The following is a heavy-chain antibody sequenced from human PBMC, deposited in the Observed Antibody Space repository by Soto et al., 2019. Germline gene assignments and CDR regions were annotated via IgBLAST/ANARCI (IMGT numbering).Heavy chain of an antibody. CDR3: ARLLLRHYYMDV. CDR1: GVSISSSSYY. J-gene: IGHJ6*03. CDR2: IYYSGST. D-gene: IGHD2-15*01. V-gene: IGHV4-39*01. Sequence: SETLSLTCTVSGVSISSSSYYWGWIRQPPGKGLEWIGSIYYSGSTYYNPSLKSRVTISVDTSKNQFSLKLSSVTAADTAVYYCARLLLRHYYMDVWGKGTTVTVSS.